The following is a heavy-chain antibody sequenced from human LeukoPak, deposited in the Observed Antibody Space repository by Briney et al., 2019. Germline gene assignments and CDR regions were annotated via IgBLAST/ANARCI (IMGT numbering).Heavy chain of an antibody. V-gene: IGHV4-34*01. Sequence: SETLSLTCAVYGGSFSGYYWSWIRQPPGKGLEWIGEINHSGNTNYNPSLKSRVTISVDTSKNQFSLKLSSVTAADTAVYYCARLFGGVIAWGQGTLVTVSS. J-gene: IGHJ5*02. D-gene: IGHD3-16*02. CDR3: ARLFGGVIA. CDR1: GGSFSGYY. CDR2: INHSGNT.